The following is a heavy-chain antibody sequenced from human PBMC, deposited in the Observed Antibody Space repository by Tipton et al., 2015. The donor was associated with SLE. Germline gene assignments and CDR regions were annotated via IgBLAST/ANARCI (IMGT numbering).Heavy chain of an antibody. V-gene: IGHV4-61*02. Sequence: TLSLTCTVSGGSVSNEFHYWSWIRQPAGKGLEWIGRVYPGGSTNYNPSFNSRVTISVDTSKNQFSLKLTSMTAADTAVYYCARDPYDSWSDYQATFDYWGQGTLVTVSP. CDR3: ARDPYDSWSDYQATFDY. CDR2: VYPGGST. CDR1: GGSVSNEFHY. D-gene: IGHD3-3*01. J-gene: IGHJ4*02.